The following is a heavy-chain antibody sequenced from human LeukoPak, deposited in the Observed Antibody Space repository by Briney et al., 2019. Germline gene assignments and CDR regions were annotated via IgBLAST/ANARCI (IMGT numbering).Heavy chain of an antibody. CDR1: GGTFSSYA. CDR2: IIPIFGTA. CDR3: ARVKPNYYDSSAYGTFDI. J-gene: IGHJ3*02. V-gene: IGHV1-69*13. D-gene: IGHD3-22*01. Sequence: SVKVSCKASGGTFSSYAISWVRQAPGQGLEWMGGIIPIFGTANYAQKFQGRVTITADESTSTAYMELSSLRSEDTAVYYCARVKPNYYDSSAYGTFDIWGQGTMVTVSS.